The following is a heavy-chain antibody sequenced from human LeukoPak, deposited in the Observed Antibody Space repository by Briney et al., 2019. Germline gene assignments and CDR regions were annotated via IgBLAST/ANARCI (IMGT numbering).Heavy chain of an antibody. J-gene: IGHJ4*02. CDR1: GFTFSSYH. CDR2: IGSSGSYI. V-gene: IGHV3-21*01. D-gene: IGHD5-18*01. Sequence: GGSLRLSCEVSGFTFSSYHMNWVRQAPGKGLEWVSSIGSSGSYIYYADPLTGRFTISRDNAKNSLYLQMNSLRAEDTAMYYCARRATTERGHSYGLDFWGQGTLVTVSS. CDR3: ARRATTERGHSYGLDF.